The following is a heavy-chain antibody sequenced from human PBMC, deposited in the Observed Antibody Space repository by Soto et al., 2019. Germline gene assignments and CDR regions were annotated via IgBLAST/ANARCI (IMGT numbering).Heavy chain of an antibody. Sequence: ASVKVSCKASGYTFTGYYMHWVRQAPGQGLEWMGWINPNSGGTNYAQKFQGWVTMTRDTSISTAYMELSRLRSDDTAVYYCARDLDDSRNYYGMDVWGQGTTVTVSS. V-gene: IGHV1-2*04. J-gene: IGHJ6*02. CDR1: GYTFTGYY. D-gene: IGHD6-13*01. CDR3: ARDLDDSRNYYGMDV. CDR2: INPNSGGT.